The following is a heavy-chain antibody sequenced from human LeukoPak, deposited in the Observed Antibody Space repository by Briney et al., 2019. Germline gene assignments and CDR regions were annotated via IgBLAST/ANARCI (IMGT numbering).Heavy chain of an antibody. CDR2: IYYSGST. CDR1: GGSISSGDYY. Sequence: SETLSLTCTVSGGSISSGDYYWSWIRQPPGKGLEWIEYIYYSGSTYYIPSLKSRVTISVDTSKNQFSLKLCSVTAADTAVYYCARADSVVQYYFDYWGQGTLVTVSS. CDR3: ARADSVVQYYFDY. J-gene: IGHJ4*02. D-gene: IGHD4-23*01. V-gene: IGHV4-30-4*01.